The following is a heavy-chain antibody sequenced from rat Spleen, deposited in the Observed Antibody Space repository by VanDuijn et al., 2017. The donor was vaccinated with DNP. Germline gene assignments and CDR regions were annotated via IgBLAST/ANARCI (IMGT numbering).Heavy chain of an antibody. CDR3: ARVGDFHDGGDGDVLDA. D-gene: IGHD1-12*02. CDR1: GFTFSDYY. CDR2: IDYDGGNT. V-gene: IGHV5-22*01. Sequence: EVQLVESGGGLVQPGRSLKLSCAASGFTFSDYYMAWVRQTPTKGLEWVTYIDYDGGNTYYRDSVKGRFTISRDDAKDTLSLQMNSLRSEDTATYYCARVGDFHDGGDGDVLDAWGQGTSVTVSS. J-gene: IGHJ4*01.